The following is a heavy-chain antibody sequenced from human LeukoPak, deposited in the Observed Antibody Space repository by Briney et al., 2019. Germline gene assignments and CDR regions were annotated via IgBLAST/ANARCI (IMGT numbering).Heavy chain of an antibody. CDR2: IYYSGST. D-gene: IGHD5-18*01. CDR1: GGSISIGGYY. V-gene: IGHV4-31*03. Sequence: SQTLSLTCTVSGGSISIGGYYCSWIRQHPGEGLEWIGYIYYSGSTYYNPSLKSRVTISVDTSKNQFSLKLSSVTAADTAVYYCARVDTAMVRFDYWGQGTLVTVS. J-gene: IGHJ4*02. CDR3: ARVDTAMVRFDY.